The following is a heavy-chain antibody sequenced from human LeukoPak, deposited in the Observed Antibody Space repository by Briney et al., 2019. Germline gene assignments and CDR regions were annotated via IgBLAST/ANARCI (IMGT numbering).Heavy chain of an antibody. Sequence: GGSLRLSCEVSGFTFSRYWMTWIRQAPGKGLEWVANIKEDGREKHYVDSVRGRFTISRDIAKKSIYLQMNSLKVDDTAVYYCATTLWGGSTVWGQGTMVTVSS. CDR3: ATTLWGGSTV. J-gene: IGHJ3*01. D-gene: IGHD2-21*01. CDR1: GFTFSRYW. V-gene: IGHV3-7*01. CDR2: IKEDGREK.